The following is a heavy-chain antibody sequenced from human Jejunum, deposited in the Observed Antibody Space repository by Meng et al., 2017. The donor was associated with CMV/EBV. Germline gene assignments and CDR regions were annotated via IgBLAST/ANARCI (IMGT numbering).Heavy chain of an antibody. V-gene: IGHV4-34*01. CDR3: ARCPRDDDSGYWFFDN. CDR2: INYRGST. D-gene: IGHD3-22*01. Sequence: QVQLQEWGSGLLKPSETLSLNCAVYGGSFSGYYWSWIRQPPGKGLEWIGEINYRGSTNYSPSLKSRVTMSLDTSKNQFSLKLTSVTAADTAMYYCARCPRDDDSGYWFFDNWGQGTLVTVSS. CDR1: GGSFSGYY. J-gene: IGHJ4*02.